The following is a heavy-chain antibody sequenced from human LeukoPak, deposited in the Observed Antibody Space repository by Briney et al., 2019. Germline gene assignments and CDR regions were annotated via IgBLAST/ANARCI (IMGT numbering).Heavy chain of an antibody. Sequence: GGSLRLSCAASGFTFSSYWMHWVRQVPGKALVWVARINPGGSSITYADSVKGRFTISRDNAKNTLYLQMDSLRAEDTGVYYCARSNQADDYWGQGTLVTVSS. V-gene: IGHV3-74*01. CDR2: INPGGSSI. CDR3: ARSNQADDY. J-gene: IGHJ4*02. D-gene: IGHD1-14*01. CDR1: GFTFSSYW.